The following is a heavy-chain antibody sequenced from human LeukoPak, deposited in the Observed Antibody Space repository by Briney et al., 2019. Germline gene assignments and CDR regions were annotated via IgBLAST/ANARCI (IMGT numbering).Heavy chain of an antibody. V-gene: IGHV4-34*01. CDR2: INHSGST. CDR1: GGSFSDYY. Sequence: SETLSLTCAVYGGSFSDYYWSWIRQPPGKGLEWIGEINHSGSTNYNPSLKNRVTMSVDTSKNQFSLKLSSVTAADTAVYYCARAKNGCGGDCYSPSFFDYWGQGTPVTVSS. CDR3: ARAKNGCGGDCYSPSFFDY. J-gene: IGHJ4*02. D-gene: IGHD2-21*01.